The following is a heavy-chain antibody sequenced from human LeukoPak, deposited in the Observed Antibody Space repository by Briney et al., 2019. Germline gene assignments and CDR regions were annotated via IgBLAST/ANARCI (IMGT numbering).Heavy chain of an antibody. CDR1: GYSISSGYY. V-gene: IGHV4-38-2*02. CDR2: IYHGGST. CDR3: ARWVAVAGTFDY. D-gene: IGHD6-19*01. J-gene: IGHJ4*02. Sequence: SETLSLTCTVSGYSISSGYYWGWIRQSPGKGLEWIGSIYHGGSTYYNPSLRSRVIVSVDTSKNQFSLKLSSVTAADTAVYYCARWVAVAGTFDYWGQGTLVTVSS.